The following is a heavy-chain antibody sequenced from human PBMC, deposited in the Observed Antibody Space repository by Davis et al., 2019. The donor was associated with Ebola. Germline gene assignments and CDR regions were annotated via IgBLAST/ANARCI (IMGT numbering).Heavy chain of an antibody. D-gene: IGHD6-19*01. CDR3: AKDGSTFYLAVAANWYFDL. CDR1: GFTFSSYS. Sequence: GESLKISCAASGFTFSSYSMNWVRQAPGKGLVWVSRINSDGSSTSYADSVKGRFTISRDNAKNSLYLQMNSLRAEDTALYYCAKDGSTFYLAVAANWYFDLWGRGTLVTVSS. J-gene: IGHJ2*01. V-gene: IGHV3-74*01. CDR2: INSDGSST.